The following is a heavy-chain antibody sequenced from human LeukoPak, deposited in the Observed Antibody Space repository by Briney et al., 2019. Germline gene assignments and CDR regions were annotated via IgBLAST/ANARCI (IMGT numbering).Heavy chain of an antibody. Sequence: GGSLRLSCAASGFTFSDYYMSWIRQAPGKGLEWLAYISNSGDTRKYADSVKGRFTISRDNSKNTLYLQMNSLRAEDTAVYYCARDYVGYYFDYWGQGTLVTVSS. CDR3: ARDYVGYYFDY. V-gene: IGHV3-11*04. J-gene: IGHJ4*02. D-gene: IGHD1-26*01. CDR2: ISNSGDTR. CDR1: GFTFSDYY.